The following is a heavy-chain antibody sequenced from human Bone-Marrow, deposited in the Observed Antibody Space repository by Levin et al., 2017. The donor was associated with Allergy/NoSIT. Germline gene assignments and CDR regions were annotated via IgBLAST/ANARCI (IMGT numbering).Heavy chain of an antibody. CDR2: ISAYNGDT. J-gene: IGHJ4*02. Sequence: ASVKVSCKASGYSFSRYGISWVRQAPGQGLEWMGWISAYNGDTNSAQKVQGRVTMTTDTSTSIAYMELTRLRSDDTAVYYCSSLGYWGAVAGISDYWGQGTLVTVSS. V-gene: IGHV1-18*01. D-gene: IGHD6-19*01. CDR3: SSLGYWGAVAGISDY. CDR1: GYSFSRYG.